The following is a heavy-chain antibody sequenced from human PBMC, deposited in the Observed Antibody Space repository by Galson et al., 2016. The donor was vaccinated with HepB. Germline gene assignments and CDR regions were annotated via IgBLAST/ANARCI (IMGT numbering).Heavy chain of an antibody. CDR1: GFTYDDYT. CDR2: ITWDGANT. V-gene: IGHV3-43*01. CDR3: AEDRASRSYFDS. J-gene: IGHJ4*02. D-gene: IGHD2-21*01. Sequence: SLRLSCTASGFTYDDYTMHWVRQAPGRGLEWVSLITWDGANTYYAYSVRGRFTISRDNSKNSLYLQMNSLITDDTAFYFCAEDRASRSYFDSWGQGTLVTVSS.